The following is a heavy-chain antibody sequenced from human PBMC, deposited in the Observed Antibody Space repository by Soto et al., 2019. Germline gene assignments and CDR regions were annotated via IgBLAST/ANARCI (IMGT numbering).Heavy chain of an antibody. Sequence: QVQLQESGPGLVKPSETLSLTCTVSGVSFSTYYWSWIRQATGKGLEWIGYIYYSGSSNYNPSLKSRVTMSVDTSKKQLSLKLSSVTAAGTAVYYCARDQGGPFDYWGQGPLVTVSS. CDR3: ARDQGGPFDY. D-gene: IGHD2-15*01. CDR2: IYYSGSS. J-gene: IGHJ4*02. CDR1: GVSFSTYY. V-gene: IGHV4-59*01.